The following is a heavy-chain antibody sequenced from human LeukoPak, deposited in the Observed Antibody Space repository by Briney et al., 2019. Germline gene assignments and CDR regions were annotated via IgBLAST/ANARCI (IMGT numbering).Heavy chain of an antibody. V-gene: IGHV3-7*01. J-gene: IGHJ5*02. Sequence: GGSLRLSCAASGFTFSNSWMSWVRQAPGKGLEWVATIKPDGSAQYYVDSVKGRFTISRDNTKNSLFLQINSLRAEDTAVYYCANGGTYSSGPWGQGTLVTVSS. CDR2: IKPDGSAQ. CDR3: ANGGTYSSGP. D-gene: IGHD3-22*01. CDR1: GFTFSNSW.